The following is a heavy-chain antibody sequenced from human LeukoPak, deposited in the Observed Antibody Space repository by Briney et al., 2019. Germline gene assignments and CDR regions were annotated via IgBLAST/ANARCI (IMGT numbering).Heavy chain of an antibody. CDR3: ARDSYSSSWYSGYNWFDP. J-gene: IGHJ5*02. CDR1: GGSISSYY. V-gene: IGHV4-4*07. CDR2: IYTSGST. D-gene: IGHD6-13*01. Sequence: SETLSLTCTVSGGSISSYYWSWIRQPAGKGLEWIGRIYTSGSTNYNPSLKSRVTMSVDTSKNQFSLKLSSVTAADTAMYYCARDSYSSSWYSGYNWFDPWGQGTLVTVSS.